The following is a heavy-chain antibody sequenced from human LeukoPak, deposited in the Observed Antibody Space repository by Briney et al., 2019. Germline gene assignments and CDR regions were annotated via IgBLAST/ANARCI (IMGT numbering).Heavy chain of an antibody. J-gene: IGHJ4*02. CDR2: ISGSGGST. Sequence: GGSLRLSCAASGFTFSSYAMSWVRQAPGKGLEWVSAISGSGGSTYYADSVKGRFTISRDDSKNTLYLQMNSLRAEDTAVYYCARGGSSLPFDYWGQETLVTVSS. CDR1: GFTFSSYA. CDR3: ARGGSSLPFDY. V-gene: IGHV3-23*01. D-gene: IGHD6-13*01.